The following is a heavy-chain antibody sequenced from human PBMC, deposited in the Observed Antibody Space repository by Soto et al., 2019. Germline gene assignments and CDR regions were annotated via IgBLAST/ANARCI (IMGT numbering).Heavy chain of an antibody. CDR1: GGSISSGGYY. CDR3: ARDGDVDTGSFDY. V-gene: IGHV4-31*03. D-gene: IGHD5-18*01. J-gene: IGHJ4*02. CDR2: IYYSGST. Sequence: SETLSLTCTVSGGSISSGGYYWSWIRQHPGKGLEWIGYIYYSGSTYYNPSLKSRVTISVDTSKNQFSLKLSSVTAADTAVYYCARDGDVDTGSFDYWGQGTLVTVSS.